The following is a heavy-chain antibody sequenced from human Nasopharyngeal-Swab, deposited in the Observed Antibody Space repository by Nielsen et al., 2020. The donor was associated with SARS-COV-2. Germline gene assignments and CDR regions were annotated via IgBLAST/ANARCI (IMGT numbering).Heavy chain of an antibody. CDR2: INHSGST. J-gene: IGHJ6*03. V-gene: IGHV4-34*01. D-gene: IGHD2-2*01. CDR1: GGSFSGYY. Sequence: GSLRLSCAVYGGSFSGYYWSWIRQPPGKGREWIGEINHSGSTNYNPSLKSRATISVDTAKNQFSLKLSSVTAADTAVYYCARARGTGYCSRTSCLYYMDVWGKGTTVTVSS. CDR3: ARARGTGYCSRTSCLYYMDV.